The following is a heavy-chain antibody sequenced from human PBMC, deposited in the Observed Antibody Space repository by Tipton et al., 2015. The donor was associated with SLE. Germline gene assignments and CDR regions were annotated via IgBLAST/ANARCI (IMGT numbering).Heavy chain of an antibody. Sequence: SLRLSCVASGFAFSTHWIHWVRQAPGKGLGWVSSVSSDATTTTYADSVKGRFTTSRDNAKNTVYLQMSSLRAEDTAVYYCASTFATGYWGQGMLVTVSS. CDR1: GFAFSTHW. D-gene: IGHD1-1*01. CDR3: ASTFATGY. V-gene: IGHV3-74*01. CDR2: VSSDATTT. J-gene: IGHJ4*02.